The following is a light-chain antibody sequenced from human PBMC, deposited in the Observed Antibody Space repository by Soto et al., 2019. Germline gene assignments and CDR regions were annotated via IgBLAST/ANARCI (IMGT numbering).Light chain of an antibody. J-gene: IGKJ4*01. CDR2: DAS. CDR3: QQRYNWPPLT. CDR1: QNINNY. V-gene: IGKV1-33*01. Sequence: DIQMTQSPSSLSASVGDRVTITCQASQNINNYLNWYQQKPGRAPKLLIYDASNLEAGVPSRFRGSGSGTDFTFTISRLQPEDIAVYYCQQRYNWPPLTFGGGTTVEIK.